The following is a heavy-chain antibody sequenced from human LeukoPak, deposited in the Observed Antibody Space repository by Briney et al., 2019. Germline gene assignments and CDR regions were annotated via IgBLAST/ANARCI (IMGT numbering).Heavy chain of an antibody. D-gene: IGHD2-2*01. CDR2: LNHDGSGK. V-gene: IGHV3-7*04. CDR1: GFTFTSYW. Sequence: PGVSLRLSCAASGFTFTSYWMSWVRQAPGRGLEWVASLNHDGSGKHYVDSVKGRFTISRDNAKNSLYLQMNSLRAEDTAVYYCARDPYCTSTSCYERYFDYWGQGTLVTVSS. J-gene: IGHJ4*02. CDR3: ARDPYCTSTSCYERYFDY.